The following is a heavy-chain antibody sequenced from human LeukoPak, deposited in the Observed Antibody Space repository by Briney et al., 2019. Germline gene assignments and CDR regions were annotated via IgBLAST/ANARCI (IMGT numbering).Heavy chain of an antibody. CDR3: ARSARIAAAGINWFDP. CDR1: GGSISSSSYY. J-gene: IGHJ5*02. CDR2: IYYSGST. Sequence: SETLSLTCTVSGGSISSSSYYWGWIRQPPGKGLEWIGSIYYSGSTYYNPSLKSRVTISVDTSKNQFSLKLSSVTAADTAVYYCARSARIAAAGINWFDPWGQGTLVTVSS. D-gene: IGHD6-13*01. V-gene: IGHV4-39*01.